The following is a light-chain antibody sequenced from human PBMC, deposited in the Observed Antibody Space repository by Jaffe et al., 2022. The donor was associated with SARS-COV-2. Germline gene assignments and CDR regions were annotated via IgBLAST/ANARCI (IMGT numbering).Light chain of an antibody. CDR2: GNV. V-gene: IGLV1-40*01. Sequence: QSVLTQPPSVSGAPGQRVTISCTGSSSNIGAGYDVHWYQHLPGTAPKVVIYGNVNRPSGVPDRFSGSKSGTSASLAISGLQAEDEANYYCQSYDSSLSGWVFGGGTKLTVL. J-gene: IGLJ3*02. CDR1: SSNIGAGYD. CDR3: QSYDSSLSGWV.